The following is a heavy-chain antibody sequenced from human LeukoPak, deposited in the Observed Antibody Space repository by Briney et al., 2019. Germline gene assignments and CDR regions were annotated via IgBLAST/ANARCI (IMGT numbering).Heavy chain of an antibody. J-gene: IGHJ6*02. D-gene: IGHD3-22*01. V-gene: IGHV1-8*01. CDR2: MNPNSGNT. CDR1: GYTFTSYD. Sequence: ASVKVSCKASGYTFTSYDINWVRQATGQGLEWMRWMNPNSGNTGYAQKFQGRVTMTRNTSISTAYMELSSLRSEDTAVYYCARDGYYYDSSGYYGPYYYGMDVWGQGTTVTVSS. CDR3: ARDGYYYDSSGYYGPYYYGMDV.